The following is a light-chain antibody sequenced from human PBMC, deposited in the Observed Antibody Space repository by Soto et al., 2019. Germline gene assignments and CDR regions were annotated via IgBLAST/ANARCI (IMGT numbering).Light chain of an antibody. J-gene: IGLJ1*01. Sequence: QSVLTQPASVSGSPGQSITISCTGTSSDVGGYNFVSWYQQHPGKAPKLMIYDVNNRPSGVSNRFSGSKSGNTASLTISGHQAEDEADYYCSSYTSSSTYVFGTGTQLTVL. CDR3: SSYTSSSTYV. CDR1: SSDVGGYNF. CDR2: DVN. V-gene: IGLV2-14*03.